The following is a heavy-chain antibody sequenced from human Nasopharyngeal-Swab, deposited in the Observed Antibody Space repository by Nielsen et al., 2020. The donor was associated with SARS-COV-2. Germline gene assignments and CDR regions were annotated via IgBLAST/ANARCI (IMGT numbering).Heavy chain of an antibody. J-gene: IGHJ5*02. CDR3: ARAHPRSCTDGVCFRSQVYNWFDP. CDR2: IIPMFGTA. V-gene: IGHV1-69*06. Sequence: SVKVSCKASGDTFSSSAITWVRQPPGQGLEWMGGIIPMFGTADYAQEFQGRVTITADRSTSTAYMEMNSLRSEDTAVYYCARAHPRSCTDGVCFRSQVYNWFDPWGQGTLVTVSS. CDR1: GDTFSSSA. D-gene: IGHD2-8*01.